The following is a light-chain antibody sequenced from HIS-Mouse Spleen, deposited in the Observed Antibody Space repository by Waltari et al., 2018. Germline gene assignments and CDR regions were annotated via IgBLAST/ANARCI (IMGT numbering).Light chain of an antibody. V-gene: IGLV2-14*03. CDR3: SSYTSSSTLV. J-gene: IGLJ1*01. CDR2: DVS. CDR1: SSDVGGYHY. Sequence: QSALTQPASVSGSPGPSIPISCPGNSSDVGGYHYVSWYQQHPGKAPKLMIYDVSNRPSGVSNRFSGSKSGNTASLTISGLQAEDEADYYCSSYTSSSTLVFGTGTKVTVL.